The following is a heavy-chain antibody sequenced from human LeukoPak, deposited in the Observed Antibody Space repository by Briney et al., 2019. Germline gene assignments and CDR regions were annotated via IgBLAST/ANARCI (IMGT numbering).Heavy chain of an antibody. CDR3: TRPQAAAPYYYYGLDV. V-gene: IGHV3-49*03. Sequence: PGASQRLSCTAPGCSLGDYALSSFRHAPGKRMESVGLIRSKGYGGAIEYVASVKGRFPISRDDSKSIAYLQMNSRKTEDTAVYYCTRPQAAAPYYYYGLDVWGQGTTVTVSS. D-gene: IGHD6-13*01. CDR2: IRSKGYGGAI. CDR1: GCSLGDYA. J-gene: IGHJ6*02.